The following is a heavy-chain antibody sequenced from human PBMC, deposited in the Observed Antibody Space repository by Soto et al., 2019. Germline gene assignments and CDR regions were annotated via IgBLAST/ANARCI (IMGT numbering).Heavy chain of an antibody. D-gene: IGHD3-3*01. CDR1: GFTFSNYA. J-gene: IGHJ4*02. Sequence: EVQLVESGGGLVQPGGSLRLSCAASGFTFSNYAMNWVRQAPGKGLEWVSYIGSRNSTIYYADSVKGRFTLSRDNAKNSLYLQMSSLRDEETAVYFCARDFSGVAGGDANDFWGQGTLVAVSS. CDR3: ARDFSGVAGGDANDF. V-gene: IGHV3-48*02. CDR2: IGSRNSTI.